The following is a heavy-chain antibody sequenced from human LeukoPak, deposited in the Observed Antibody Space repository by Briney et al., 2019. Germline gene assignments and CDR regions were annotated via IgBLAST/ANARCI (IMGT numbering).Heavy chain of an antibody. V-gene: IGHV3-15*01. CDR1: GFTFSNAW. CDR2: IKSKTDGGTT. J-gene: IGHJ4*02. CDR3: TTDTIAVAGTVRCDY. D-gene: IGHD6-19*01. Sequence: GGSLRLSCAASGFTFSNAWMSWVRQAPGKGLEWVGRIKSKTDGGTTDYAAPVKGRFTISRDDSKNTLYLQMNSLKTEDTAVYYCTTDTIAVAGTVRCDYWGQGTLVTVSS.